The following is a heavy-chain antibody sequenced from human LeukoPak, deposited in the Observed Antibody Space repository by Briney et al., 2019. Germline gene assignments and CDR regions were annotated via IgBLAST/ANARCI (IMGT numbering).Heavy chain of an antibody. CDR1: GFTISGYG. Sequence: PGGSLRLSRAASGFTISGYGMHWVRPAPGKGLGWVAFIRYDGSTKYSADSVKGRFTISRDNSKNTLYLQMNSLRAEDTAVYSCAKDRRHIVVVIATPEEYYFDYWGQGTLVTVYS. V-gene: IGHV3-30*02. J-gene: IGHJ4*02. CDR2: IRYDGSTK. CDR3: AKDRRHIVVVIATPEEYYFDY. D-gene: IGHD2-21*01.